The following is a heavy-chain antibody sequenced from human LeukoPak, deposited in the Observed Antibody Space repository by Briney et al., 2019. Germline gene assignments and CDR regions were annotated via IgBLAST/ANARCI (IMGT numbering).Heavy chain of an antibody. D-gene: IGHD2-2*01. Sequence: GGSLRLSCAASGFTLNYYAMTWVRQAPGKGLEWVSGISGGGDYTYYADSVKGRFTISRDNSKNTLYLQMNSLRAEDTAVYYCAKDGQYQLLGSRYFDYWGQGTLVTVSS. J-gene: IGHJ4*02. CDR2: ISGGGDYT. V-gene: IGHV3-23*01. CDR3: AKDGQYQLLGSRYFDY. CDR1: GFTLNYYA.